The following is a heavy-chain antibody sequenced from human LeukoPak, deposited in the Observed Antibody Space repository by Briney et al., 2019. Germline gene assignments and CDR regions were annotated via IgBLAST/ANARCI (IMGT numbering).Heavy chain of an antibody. CDR2: MNPNSGNT. J-gene: IGHJ5*02. D-gene: IGHD6-6*01. CDR1: GYTFTGYY. V-gene: IGHV1-8*02. Sequence: ASVKVSCKASGYTFTGYYMHWVRQATGQGLEWMGWMNPNSGNTGYAQKFQGRVTMTRNTSISTAYMELSSLRSEDTAVYYCARGEYSSSAGYNWFDPWGQGTLVTVSS. CDR3: ARGEYSSSAGYNWFDP.